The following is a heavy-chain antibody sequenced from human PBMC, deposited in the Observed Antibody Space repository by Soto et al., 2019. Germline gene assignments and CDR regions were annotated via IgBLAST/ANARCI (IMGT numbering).Heavy chain of an antibody. D-gene: IGHD2-15*01. CDR2: IYYSGST. V-gene: IGHV4-31*03. CDR3: ARGRGCSGGSCHPAHYYYYMDV. J-gene: IGHJ6*03. Sequence: SETLSLTCTVSGGSISSGGYYWSWIRQHPGKGLEWIGYIYYSGSTYYNPSLKSRVTISVDTSKNQFSLKLSSVTAADTAVYYCARGRGCSGGSCHPAHYYYYMDVWGKGTTVTVSS. CDR1: GGSISSGGYY.